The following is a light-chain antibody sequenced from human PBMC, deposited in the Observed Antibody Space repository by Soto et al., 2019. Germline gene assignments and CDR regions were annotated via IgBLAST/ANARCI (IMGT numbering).Light chain of an antibody. J-gene: IGKJ3*01. CDR2: GAS. CDR3: QQYATTPFT. Sequence: EIVLTQSPGTLSLSLGERATVSCRASQSVGSNYLAWYQRKPGQAPRLLIYGASSRATGIPDRFSGSGSGTDFTLTISRLEPEDFSVYYCQQYATTPFTFGPVNKVDIK. CDR1: QSVGSNY. V-gene: IGKV3-20*01.